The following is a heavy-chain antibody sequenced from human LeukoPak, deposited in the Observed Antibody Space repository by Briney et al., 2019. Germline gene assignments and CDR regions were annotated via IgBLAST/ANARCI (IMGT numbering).Heavy chain of an antibody. CDR1: GXTISSNY. D-gene: IGHD3-22*01. J-gene: IGHJ4*02. V-gene: IGHV3-66*02. CDR3: ARQDSSGYLFDY. Sequence: GGXXXLXCAAXGXTISSNYMSWVRQAPGRGLEWVSIIYSGGTTSYADSVKGRFTISRDDSKNTLFLQMNSLRAEDTAVYYCARQDSSGYLFDYWGQGTLVTVSS. CDR2: IYSGGTT.